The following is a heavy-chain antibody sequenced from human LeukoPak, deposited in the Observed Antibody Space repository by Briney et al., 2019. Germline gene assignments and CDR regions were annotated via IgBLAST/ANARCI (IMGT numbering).Heavy chain of an antibody. V-gene: IGHV4-38-2*02. CDR2: INHSGTT. J-gene: IGHJ4*02. Sequence: SETLSLTCSVSGYSIRSGYYWGWIRQPPGKGLEWIGSINHSGTTYYNPSLKSRVTIFVDTAKNQYSLKLSSVTAADTAVYYCATSGYSYVEFDYWGQGTLVTVSS. CDR3: ATSGYSYVEFDY. D-gene: IGHD5-18*01. CDR1: GYSIRSGYY.